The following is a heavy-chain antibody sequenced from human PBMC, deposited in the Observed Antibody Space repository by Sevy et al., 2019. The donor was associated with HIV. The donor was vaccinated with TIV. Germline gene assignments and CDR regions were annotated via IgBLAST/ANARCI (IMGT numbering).Heavy chain of an antibody. D-gene: IGHD7-27*01. CDR2: ISSSGYTI. J-gene: IGHJ6*03. CDR1: EFTFSDYY. V-gene: IGHV3-11*01. Sequence: GGSLRLSCTGSEFTFSDYYMSWIRQTPGKGLEWVSYISSSGYTIYYADSVKGRFTISSDNAKNSVYLQMNSLRAEDTAVYYCARRKGIHNWGGDRYYYMDVWGKGTTVTVSS. CDR3: ARRKGIHNWGGDRYYYMDV.